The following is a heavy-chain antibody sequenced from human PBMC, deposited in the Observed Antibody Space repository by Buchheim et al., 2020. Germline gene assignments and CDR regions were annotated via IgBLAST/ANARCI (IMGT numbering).Heavy chain of an antibody. V-gene: IGHV3-21*01. D-gene: IGHD5-12*01. CDR3: VRAPEGWMEDFQH. J-gene: IGHJ1*01. CDR2: ISKSDNYR. Sequence: EVQLVESGGGLVKPGGSLRLSCAASGFTFSDYSMDWVRQTPEKGLEWVSSISKSDNYRYYADSVKGRFTISRDNAKNSLYLQMNSLRVEDTAVYYCVRAPEGWMEDFQHWGQGTL. CDR1: GFTFSDYS.